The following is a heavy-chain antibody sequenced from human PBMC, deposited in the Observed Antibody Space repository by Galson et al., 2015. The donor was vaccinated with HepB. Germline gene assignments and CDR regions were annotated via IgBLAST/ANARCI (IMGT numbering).Heavy chain of an antibody. V-gene: IGHV2-5*02. CDR1: GFSLSSSGVG. CDR2: IYWDDGK. CDR3: AHRPDSSSWYSAVYFDY. J-gene: IGHJ4*02. D-gene: IGHD6-13*01. Sequence: PALVKPTQTLTLTCTFSGFSLSSSGVGVGWIRQPPGKALEWLALIYWDDGKRYSPSLRNRLTITKDTSKNQVVLTMTNIDPVDTATYYCAHRPDSSSWYSAVYFDYWGQGTLVTVSS.